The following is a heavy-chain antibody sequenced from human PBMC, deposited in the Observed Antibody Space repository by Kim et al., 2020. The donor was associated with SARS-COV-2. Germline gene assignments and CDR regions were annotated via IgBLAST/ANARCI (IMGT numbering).Heavy chain of an antibody. CDR3: ARQHSYYYDSSGYYFFDY. D-gene: IGHD3-22*01. J-gene: IGHJ4*02. Sequence: SETLSLTCTVSGGSISSSSYYWGWIRQPPGKGLEWIGSIYYSGSTYYNPSLKSRVTISVDTSKNQFSLKLSSVTAADTAVYYCARQHSYYYDSSGYYFFDYWGQGTLVTVSS. V-gene: IGHV4-39*01. CDR2: IYYSGST. CDR1: GGSISSSSYY.